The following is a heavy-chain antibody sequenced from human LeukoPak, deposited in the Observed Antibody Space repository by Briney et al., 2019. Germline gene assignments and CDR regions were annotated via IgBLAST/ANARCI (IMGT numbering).Heavy chain of an antibody. V-gene: IGHV4-34*01. CDR2: INHSGST. D-gene: IGHD6-13*01. CDR3: ARGPRYNSSWYFPAAWFDP. Sequence: SETLSLTCAVYGGSFSGYYWSWIRQPPGKGLEWIGEINHSGSTNYNPSLKSRVTISVDTSKNQFSLKLSSVTAADTAVYYCARGPRYNSSWYFPAAWFDPWGQGTLVTVSS. J-gene: IGHJ5*02. CDR1: GGSFSGYY.